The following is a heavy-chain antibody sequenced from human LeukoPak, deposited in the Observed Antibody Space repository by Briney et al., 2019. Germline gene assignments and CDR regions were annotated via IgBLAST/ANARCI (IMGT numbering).Heavy chain of an antibody. Sequence: ASVKVSCKASGYTFTSHGISWVRQAPGQGLEWMGGIIPIFGTANYAQKFQGRVTITADESTSTAYMELSSLRSEDTAVYYCARGKHLNGRIDYWGQGTLVTVSS. CDR2: IIPIFGTA. CDR1: GYTFTSHG. CDR3: ARGKHLNGRIDY. D-gene: IGHD4-17*01. J-gene: IGHJ4*02. V-gene: IGHV1-69*13.